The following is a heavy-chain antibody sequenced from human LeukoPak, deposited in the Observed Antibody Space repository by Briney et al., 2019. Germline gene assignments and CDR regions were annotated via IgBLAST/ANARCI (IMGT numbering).Heavy chain of an antibody. Sequence: ASVKVSCKASGYTFTSYGISWVRQAPGQGPEWMGWISAYNGNTNYAQKLQGRVTMTTDTSTSTAYMELRSLRSDDTAVYYCARDQSNGYYINWFDPWGQGTLVTVSS. CDR3: ARDQSNGYYINWFDP. D-gene: IGHD3-22*01. CDR2: ISAYNGNT. V-gene: IGHV1-18*01. J-gene: IGHJ5*02. CDR1: GYTFTSYG.